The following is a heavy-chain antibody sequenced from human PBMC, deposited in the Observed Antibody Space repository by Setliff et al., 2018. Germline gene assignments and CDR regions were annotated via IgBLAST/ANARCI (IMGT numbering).Heavy chain of an antibody. CDR2: IYHNGNT. CDR3: ARDRTAYSYGLDV. CDR1: GGSISPYF. V-gene: IGHV4-59*01. D-gene: IGHD5-18*01. J-gene: IGHJ6*02. Sequence: LSLTCTVSGGSISPYFWSWIRQSPGKGLEWIGYIYHNGNTNFNPSLKTRVTMSVDTSKNQFALNLRSVTAADSAVYYCARDRTAYSYGLDVWGQGTTVTVSS.